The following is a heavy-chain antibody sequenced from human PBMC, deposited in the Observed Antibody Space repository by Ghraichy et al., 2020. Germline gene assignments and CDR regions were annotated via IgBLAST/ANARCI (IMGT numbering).Heavy chain of an antibody. J-gene: IGHJ4*02. V-gene: IGHV4-34*01. CDR2: INHSGST. D-gene: IGHD3-3*01. CDR1: GGSFSGYY. CDR3: ARGRTYYDFWSGYYTGDY. Sequence: SETLSLTCAVYGGSFSGYYWSWIRQPPGKGLEWIGEINHSGSTNYNPSLKSRVTISVDTSKNQFSLKLSSVTAADTAVYYCARGRTYYDFWSGYYTGDYWGQGTLVTVSS.